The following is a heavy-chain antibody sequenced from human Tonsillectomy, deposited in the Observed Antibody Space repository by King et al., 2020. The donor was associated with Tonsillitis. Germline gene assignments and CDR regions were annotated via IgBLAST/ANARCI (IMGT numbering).Heavy chain of an antibody. CDR2: VRSKAYGGST. Sequence: VQLVESGGGLIKPGRSLRLSCKTSGFTFGDYNMGWFRQAPGKGLEWVGFVRSKAYGGSTEYAASVKGRISISRDGSKSIAYLQVNSLKTEDTAVYYCTRDSSTPALSYGDPLMDYWGQGTLVTVSS. D-gene: IGHD5-18*01. V-gene: IGHV3-49*05. CDR1: GFTFGDYN. J-gene: IGHJ4*02. CDR3: TRDSSTPALSYGDPLMDY.